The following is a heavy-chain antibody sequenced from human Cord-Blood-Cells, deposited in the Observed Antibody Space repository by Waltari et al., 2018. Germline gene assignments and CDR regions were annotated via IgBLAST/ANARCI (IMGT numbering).Heavy chain of an antibody. CDR3: ARGVIAAAATDAFDI. J-gene: IGHJ3*02. CDR2: INHSGST. Sequence: QVQLQQWGAGLLKPSENLSLTCAVYGGSFRGYYWSWIRQPPGKGLEWIVEINHSGSTNYNPSLRSRVTISVDSSKNQVSLKLSSVTAADTAVYYCARGVIAAAATDAFDIWGQVTMVTVSS. CDR1: GGSFRGYY. V-gene: IGHV4-34*01. D-gene: IGHD6-13*01.